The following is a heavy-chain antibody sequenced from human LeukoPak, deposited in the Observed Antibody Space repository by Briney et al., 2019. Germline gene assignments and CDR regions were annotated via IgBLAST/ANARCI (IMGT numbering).Heavy chain of an antibody. J-gene: IGHJ6*02. CDR2: ITSSSSYI. D-gene: IGHD2-15*01. V-gene: IGHV3-21*01. CDR3: ARDGGYCSGGSCYYYGMDV. Sequence: GGSLRLSCAASGFTFSSYTINWVRRAPGKGLEWVSSITSSSSYIYYADSLKGRFTISRDNAKNSLYLQMNSLRAEDTAVYYCARDGGYCSGGSCYYYGMDVWGQGTTVTVSS. CDR1: GFTFSSYT.